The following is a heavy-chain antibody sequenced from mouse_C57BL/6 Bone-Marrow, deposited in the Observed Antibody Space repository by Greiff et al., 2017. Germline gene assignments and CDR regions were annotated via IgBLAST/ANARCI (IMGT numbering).Heavy chain of an antibody. V-gene: IGHV1-64*01. Sequence: VQLQQPGAELVKPGASVKLSCKASGYTFTNYWMHWVKQRPGQGLEWIGMMHPNGGSPDYNEKFKSEATLSVDKSSRTAYMELSSLTSEDSAVYYCARSYDYDEYTRDYWGQGTSVTVSS. CDR1: GYTFTNYW. J-gene: IGHJ4*01. CDR3: ARSYDYDEYTRDY. D-gene: IGHD2-4*01. CDR2: MHPNGGSP.